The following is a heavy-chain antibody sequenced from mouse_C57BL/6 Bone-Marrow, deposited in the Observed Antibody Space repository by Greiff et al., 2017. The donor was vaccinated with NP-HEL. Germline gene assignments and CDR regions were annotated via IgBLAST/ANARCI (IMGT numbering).Heavy chain of an antibody. J-gene: IGHJ3*01. CDR1: GYTFTSYG. CDR3: ARPYYGNYAWFAY. D-gene: IGHD2-10*01. CDR2: IYPRSGNT. Sequence: VKLMESGAELARPGASVKLSCKASGYTFTSYGISWVKQRTGQGLEWIGEIYPRSGNTYYNEKFKGKATLTADKSSSTAYMELRSLTSEDSAVYFCARPYYGNYAWFAYWGQGTLVTVSA. V-gene: IGHV1-81*01.